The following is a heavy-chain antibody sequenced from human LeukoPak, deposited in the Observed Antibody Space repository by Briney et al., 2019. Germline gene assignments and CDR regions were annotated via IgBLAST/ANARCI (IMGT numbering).Heavy chain of an antibody. Sequence: PGGSLRLSCAASGFTSSSWWMSWVRQAPGKGLEWVAHINQDGSERDYVDSVKGRFTISRDNAKNSLYVQMNSLRAEDTAVYYCARGHYGLDVWGKGTTVTVSS. V-gene: IGHV3-7*03. CDR2: INQDGSER. J-gene: IGHJ6*04. CDR3: ARGHYGLDV. CDR1: GFTSSSWW.